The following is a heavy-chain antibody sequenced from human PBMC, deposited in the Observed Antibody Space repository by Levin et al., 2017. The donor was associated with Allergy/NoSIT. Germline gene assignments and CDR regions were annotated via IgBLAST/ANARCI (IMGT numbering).Heavy chain of an antibody. CDR3: ARLGYCSGGSCYSSLYYGMDV. V-gene: IGHV4-59*08. Sequence: SETLSLTCTVSGGSISNYYWSWIRQPPGKGLEWIGYIYYSGSTNYNPSLKSRVTISVDTSKNQFSLKLSSVTAADTAVYYCARLGYCSGGSCYSSLYYGMDVWGQGTTVTVSS. J-gene: IGHJ6*02. CDR1: GGSISNYY. CDR2: IYYSGST. D-gene: IGHD2-15*01.